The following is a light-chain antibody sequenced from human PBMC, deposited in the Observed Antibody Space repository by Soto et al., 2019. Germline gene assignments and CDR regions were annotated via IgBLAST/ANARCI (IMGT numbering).Light chain of an antibody. CDR3: KSYAGSNTYL. Sequence: QSALTQPPSASGSPGQSVTISCTGTKNDIGVYDFVSWYQHHPGKAPRLIIYEVVQRPSGVPDRFSGSKSGNTASLTVSGLQAADEGDYFCKSYAGSNTYLFGSATKVTV. V-gene: IGLV2-8*01. J-gene: IGLJ1*01. CDR1: KNDIGVYDF. CDR2: EVV.